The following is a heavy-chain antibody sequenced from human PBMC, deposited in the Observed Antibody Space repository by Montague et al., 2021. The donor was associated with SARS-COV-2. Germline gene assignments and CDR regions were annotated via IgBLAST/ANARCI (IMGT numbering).Heavy chain of an antibody. D-gene: IGHD3-22*01. CDR2: IYYSGST. J-gene: IGHJ4*02. V-gene: IGHV4-39*01. CDR1: GGSISSSSYY. CDR3: ARHGKTRIAMIVVVIGYCDY. Sequence: SETLSLTCTVSGGSISSSSYYWGWIRQPPGKGLEWIGSIYYSGSTYYNPSLKSRVTISVDTSKNQFSLKLSSVTAADTALYYCARHGKTRIAMIVVVIGYCDYWGQGTLVTVSS.